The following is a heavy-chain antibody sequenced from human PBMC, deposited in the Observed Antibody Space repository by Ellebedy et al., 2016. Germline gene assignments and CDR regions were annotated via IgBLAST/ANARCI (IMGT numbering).Heavy chain of an antibody. CDR2: IYYTGTT. V-gene: IGHV4-59*01. CDR1: GGSISRYY. J-gene: IGHJ4*02. D-gene: IGHD3-10*01. CDR3: ARIGGVSFGERPIDY. Sequence: SATLSLTCIVSGGSISRYYWSWIRQPPGRGLEWIGNIYYTGTTNYNPSLQSRFPLSLDTSKNQFSLRLTSVTAADTDVYYCARIGGVSFGERPIDYWGQGTLVTVSS.